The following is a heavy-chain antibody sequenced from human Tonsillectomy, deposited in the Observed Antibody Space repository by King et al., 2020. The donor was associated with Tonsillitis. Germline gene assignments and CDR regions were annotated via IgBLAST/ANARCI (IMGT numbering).Heavy chain of an antibody. J-gene: IGHJ4*02. V-gene: IGHV3-48*03. CDR1: GFSFSSYE. Sequence: VQLVESGGGLVQPGGSLRLSCVGSGFSFSSYEMNWVRQAPGKGLDWGSYIGRSGSSISYADSVKGRFTISRDNAKNSLYLQMNSLRAGDTAVYYCASSFGDHGEYFDYWGQGTLVTVSA. CDR2: IGRSGSSI. D-gene: IGHD4-17*01. CDR3: ASSFGDHGEYFDY.